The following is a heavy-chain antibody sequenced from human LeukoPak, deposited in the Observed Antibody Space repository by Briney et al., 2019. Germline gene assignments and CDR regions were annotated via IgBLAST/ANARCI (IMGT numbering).Heavy chain of an antibody. V-gene: IGHV4-61*01. Sequence: SETLSLTCTVSGGSVSSGFYYWSWIRQPPGKGLEWIGYIYYTGNTNYNPSLKSRVTISVDSSKNQFSLSLSSVTAADTAVYCCARIAPLDGYRFDYWGQGTLVTVSS. J-gene: IGHJ4*02. CDR2: IYYTGNT. D-gene: IGHD5-24*01. CDR1: GGSVSSGFYY. CDR3: ARIAPLDGYRFDY.